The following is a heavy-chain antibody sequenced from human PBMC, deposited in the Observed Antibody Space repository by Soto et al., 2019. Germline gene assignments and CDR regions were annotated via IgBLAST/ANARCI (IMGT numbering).Heavy chain of an antibody. V-gene: IGHV4-34*01. CDR3: ARGRNLPKLAPDY. CDR2: INHSGST. D-gene: IGHD1-7*01. Sequence: QVQLQQWGAGLLKPSETLSLTCAVYGGSFSGYYWSWIRQPPGKGLEWIGEINHSGSTNYNPSLTSRVTISVLTSTNQFSLKLSSVTAADTAVYYCARGRNLPKLAPDYWGQGTLVTVSS. CDR1: GGSFSGYY. J-gene: IGHJ4*02.